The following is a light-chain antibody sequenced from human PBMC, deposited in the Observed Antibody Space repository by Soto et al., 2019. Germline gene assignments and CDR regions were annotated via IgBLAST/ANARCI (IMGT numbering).Light chain of an antibody. Sequence: QSVLTQPRSVSGSPGQSVTISCTGTRSDVGGYNYVSWYQQHPGKAPKLMIYDVSKRPSGVPDRFSGSMSGNTASLTISGLQAEDEADYYCCSYAGSYTHYVFGTGTKLTVL. V-gene: IGLV2-11*01. CDR2: DVS. CDR3: CSYAGSYTHYV. J-gene: IGLJ1*01. CDR1: RSDVGGYNY.